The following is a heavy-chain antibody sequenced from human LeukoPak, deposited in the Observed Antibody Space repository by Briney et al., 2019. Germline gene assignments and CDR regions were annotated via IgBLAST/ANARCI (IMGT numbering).Heavy chain of an antibody. CDR1: GGSFSGYY. CDR3: ARGYAFDI. CDR2: INQSGGT. J-gene: IGHJ3*02. Sequence: SETLSLTCTVYGGSFSGYYWSWIRQPPGKGLEWIGKINQSGGTSYNPSLKSRVTISLDTSKKQFSLKLSSVTVADTAVYYCARGYAFDIWGQGTVVAVSS. V-gene: IGHV4-34*01.